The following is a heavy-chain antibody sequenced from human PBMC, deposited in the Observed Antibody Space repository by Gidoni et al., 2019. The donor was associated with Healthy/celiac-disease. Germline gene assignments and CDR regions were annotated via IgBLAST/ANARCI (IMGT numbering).Heavy chain of an antibody. J-gene: IGHJ4*02. CDR1: GYTFTGYY. Sequence: QVQLLQYGAEVKKPGSSVKVSCPAYGYTFTGYYMHGVRQAPVQGLEWMGWINPNSRCTNYAQKFPGRGTMTRDPSISTAYMELSRLRSDDTAVYYRARTVAVEMATNLPGDYWGQGTLVTVSS. CDR3: ARTVAVEMATNLPGDY. CDR2: INPNSRCT. D-gene: IGHD5-12*01. V-gene: IGHV1-2*02.